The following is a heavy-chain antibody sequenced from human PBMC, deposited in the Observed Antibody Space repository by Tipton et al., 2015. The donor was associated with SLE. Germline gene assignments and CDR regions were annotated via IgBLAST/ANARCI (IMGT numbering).Heavy chain of an antibody. V-gene: IGHV4-39*01. CDR3: ASLDGHDAFDI. Sequence: TLSLTCTVSGGSISSSNYYWGWIRQPPGKGLEWIGTIFYSGSTYYNPSLKSRVTISVDTSKNQFSLKLTSVTAADTAVYYCASLDGHDAFDIWGLGTMVTVSS. D-gene: IGHD5-24*01. J-gene: IGHJ3*02. CDR2: IFYSGST. CDR1: GGSISSSNYY.